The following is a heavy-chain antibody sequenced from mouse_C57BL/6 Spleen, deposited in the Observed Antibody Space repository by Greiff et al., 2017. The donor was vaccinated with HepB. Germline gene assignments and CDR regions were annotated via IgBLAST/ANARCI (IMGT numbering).Heavy chain of an antibody. Sequence: VQLQQSGPELVKPGASVKMSCKASGYTFTDYNMHWVKQSHGKSLEWIGYINPNNGGTSYNQKFKGKATLTVNKSSSTAYMELRSLTSEDSAVYYCASLYDGYYDAMDYWGQGTSVTVSS. CDR1: GYTFTDYN. V-gene: IGHV1-22*01. J-gene: IGHJ4*01. CDR2: INPNNGGT. CDR3: ASLYDGYYDAMDY. D-gene: IGHD2-3*01.